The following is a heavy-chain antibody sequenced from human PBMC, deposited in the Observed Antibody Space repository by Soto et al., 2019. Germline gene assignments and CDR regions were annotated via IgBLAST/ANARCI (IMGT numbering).Heavy chain of an antibody. D-gene: IGHD1-1*01. J-gene: IGHJ4*02. CDR1: DFSFTHHA. CDR3: AEQTGTWLDTAIDF. Sequence: GGSLRLSCVAPDFSFTHHAMTWVRLPPGKGLQWVAALSHDGGNIYYRDSVRGRFTISRDDSKNTLYLQMHSLKAEDTAVYFCAEQTGTWLDTAIDFWGQGTQVTVYS. CDR2: LSHDGGNI. V-gene: IGHV3-23*01.